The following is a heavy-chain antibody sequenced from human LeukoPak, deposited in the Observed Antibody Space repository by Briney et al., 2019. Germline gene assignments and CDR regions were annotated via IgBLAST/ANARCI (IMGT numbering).Heavy chain of an antibody. Sequence: GGSLRLSCAASGFTFSSYAMSWLGQAPGEGLALVSAISGSGGSTYYADSVKGRFTISRDNSTNTLYLKMNSLRAEDTAVYYCTNLAYGDYSSDYWGQGTLVTVSS. CDR2: ISGSGGST. CDR3: TNLAYGDYSSDY. CDR1: GFTFSSYA. D-gene: IGHD4-17*01. V-gene: IGHV3-23*01. J-gene: IGHJ4*02.